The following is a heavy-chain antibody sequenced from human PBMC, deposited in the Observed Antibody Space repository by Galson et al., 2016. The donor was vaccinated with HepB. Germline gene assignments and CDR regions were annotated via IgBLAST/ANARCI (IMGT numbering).Heavy chain of an antibody. D-gene: IGHD2-2*01. CDR1: GFTFSSHA. CDR3: ARGGNYQLPPL. J-gene: IGHJ4*02. Sequence: SLRLSCAASGFTFSSHAMHWVRQAPGKGLEWLAVISFDGNNNFYMDSVKGRFTLSRDNSKNTAFLQMNSLRVDDTGVYCCARGGNYQLPPLWGQGTLVTVSS. CDR2: ISFDGNNN. V-gene: IGHV3-30-3*01.